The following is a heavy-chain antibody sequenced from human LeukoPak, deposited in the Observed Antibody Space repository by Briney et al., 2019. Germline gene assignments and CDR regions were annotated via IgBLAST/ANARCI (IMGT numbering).Heavy chain of an antibody. CDR3: ARVEGGGGWYGGALDY. Sequence: GGSLRLSCGAAGFTFSSNGMHWVRQAPGKGLEWVAIIWYDGSNKYYADSVKGRFTISRDNSKNTLYLQMNSLRAEDTAVYYCARVEGGGGWYGGALDYWGQGTLVTVSS. D-gene: IGHD6-19*01. V-gene: IGHV3-33*08. CDR1: GFTFSSNG. J-gene: IGHJ4*02. CDR2: IWYDGSNK.